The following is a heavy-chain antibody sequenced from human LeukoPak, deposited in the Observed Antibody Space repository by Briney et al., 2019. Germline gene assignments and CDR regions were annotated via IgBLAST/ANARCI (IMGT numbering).Heavy chain of an antibody. J-gene: IGHJ4*02. V-gene: IGHV4-59*01. CDR2: IYYSGST. D-gene: IGHD4-17*01. CDR3: ARVVRVYGDYLSASPKQSGYYFDY. Sequence: SETLSLTCTVSGGSISSYYWSWIRQPPGKGLEWIGYIYYSGSTNYNPSLKSRVTISVDTSKNQFSLKLSSVTAADTAVYYCARVVRVYGDYLSASPKQSGYYFDYWGQGTLVTVSS. CDR1: GGSISSYY.